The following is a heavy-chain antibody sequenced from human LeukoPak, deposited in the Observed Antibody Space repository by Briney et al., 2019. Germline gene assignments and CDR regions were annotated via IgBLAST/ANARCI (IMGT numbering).Heavy chain of an antibody. D-gene: IGHD3-10*01. Sequence: ASVKVSCKASGYSFTRYGISWVRLAPGQGPEWMGWISAYNGNTKYAPKLQGRATMTTDTSTNTAYMELRTLRSDDTALYYCARDYDSGSPYFWGQGTLVTVSS. V-gene: IGHV1-18*01. CDR1: GYSFTRYG. CDR3: ARDYDSGSPYF. J-gene: IGHJ4*02. CDR2: ISAYNGNT.